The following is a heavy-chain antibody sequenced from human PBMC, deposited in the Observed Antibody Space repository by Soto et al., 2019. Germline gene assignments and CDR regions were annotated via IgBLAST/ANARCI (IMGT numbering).Heavy chain of an antibody. V-gene: IGHV1-69*13. CDR2: IIPIFGTA. J-gene: IGHJ4*02. Sequence: SVKVSCKASGGTFSSYAISWVRQAPGQGLEWMGGIIPIFGTANYAQKFQGRVTITADESTSTAYMELSSLRSEDTAVYYCATGMTGKPLGGDYFDYWGQGTLVTVSS. CDR3: ATGMTGKPLGGDYFDY. CDR1: GGTFSSYA. D-gene: IGHD4-17*01.